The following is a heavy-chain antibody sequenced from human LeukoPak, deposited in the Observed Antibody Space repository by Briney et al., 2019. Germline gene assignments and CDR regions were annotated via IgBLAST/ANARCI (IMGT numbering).Heavy chain of an antibody. V-gene: IGHV4-30-4*01. Sequence: PSETLSLTCTVSGGSISSGDYYWSWIRQPPGKGLEWIGYIYYSGSTYYNPSLKSRVTISVDTSENQFSLKLSSVTAADTAVYYCARDDYSNYRGYYYYGMDVWGQGTTVTVSS. J-gene: IGHJ6*02. D-gene: IGHD4-11*01. CDR2: IYYSGST. CDR3: ARDDYSNYRGYYYYGMDV. CDR1: GGSISSGDYY.